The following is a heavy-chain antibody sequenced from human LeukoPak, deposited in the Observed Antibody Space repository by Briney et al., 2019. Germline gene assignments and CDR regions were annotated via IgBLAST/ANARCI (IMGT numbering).Heavy chain of an antibody. CDR2: IYYTGIT. J-gene: IGHJ3*02. CDR3: ARHSSRDAFDI. CDR1: GGSISTTSYY. V-gene: IGHV4-39*01. Sequence: PSETLSLTCTVSGGSISTTSYYWGWIRQPPGKRLEWIGSIYYTGITFYNASLKSRVTISVDTSKNQFSLDLSSVTAADTALYYCARHSSRDAFDIWGQGTMVTVSS. D-gene: IGHD6-13*01.